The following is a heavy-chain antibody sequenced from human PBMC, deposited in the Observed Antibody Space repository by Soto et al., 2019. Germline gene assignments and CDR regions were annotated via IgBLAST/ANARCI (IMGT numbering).Heavy chain of an antibody. CDR2: ITTSSDV. Sequence: DVQLVESGGGLVKPGGSLRLSCAASGFTFSRYSMTWVRQTPGKGLEWVSSITTSSDVYYADSLKGRFTISRDNAKNSQYPQMKSLRAEDTTVYYCATDYYFDTSARIGAFDIWGQGTMVTVSS. D-gene: IGHD3-22*01. V-gene: IGHV3-21*01. CDR1: GFTFSRYS. J-gene: IGHJ3*02. CDR3: ATDYYFDTSARIGAFDI.